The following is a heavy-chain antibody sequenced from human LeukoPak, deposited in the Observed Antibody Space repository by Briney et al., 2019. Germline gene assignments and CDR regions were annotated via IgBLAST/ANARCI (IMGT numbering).Heavy chain of an antibody. CDR2: INWNGGST. D-gene: IGHD3-10*01. Sequence: GGSLRLSCAASGFTFDDYGMSWVRQAPGKGLEWVSGINWNGGSTGYADSVKGRFTISRDNARNSLYLQMNSLRAEDTALYYCASLDYYGSGSSQPWGQGTLVTVSS. V-gene: IGHV3-20*04. CDR3: ASLDYYGSGSSQP. CDR1: GFTFDDYG. J-gene: IGHJ5*02.